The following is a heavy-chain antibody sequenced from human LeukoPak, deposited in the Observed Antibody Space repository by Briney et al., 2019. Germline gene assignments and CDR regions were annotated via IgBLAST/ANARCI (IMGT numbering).Heavy chain of an antibody. CDR2: IYYTGST. CDR3: ARDRPGGSSLDY. J-gene: IGHJ4*02. CDR1: GGSISSYY. Sequence: PSETLSLTCTVSGGSISSYYWSWIRQPPGKGLEWIGYIYYTGSTNYNPSLKSRVTISVDTSKNQFSLKLSSVTAADTAVYYCARDRPGGSSLDYWGQGTLVTVSS. D-gene: IGHD6-13*01. V-gene: IGHV4-59*01.